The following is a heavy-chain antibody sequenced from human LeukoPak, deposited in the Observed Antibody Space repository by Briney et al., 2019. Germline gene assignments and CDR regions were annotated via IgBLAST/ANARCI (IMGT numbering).Heavy chain of an antibody. Sequence: SETLSLTCAVYGGSFSGYYWSWIRQPPGKGLEWIGEINHSGSTNYNPSLKSRVTISVDTSKNQFSLKLSSVTAADTAVYYCAREAQTDYGDYVDDAFDIWGQGTMVTVSS. V-gene: IGHV4-34*01. D-gene: IGHD4-17*01. CDR3: AREAQTDYGDYVDDAFDI. CDR1: GGSFSGYY. J-gene: IGHJ3*02. CDR2: INHSGST.